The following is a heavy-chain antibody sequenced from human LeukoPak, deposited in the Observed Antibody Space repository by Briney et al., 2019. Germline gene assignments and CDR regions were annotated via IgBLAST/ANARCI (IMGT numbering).Heavy chain of an antibody. Sequence: GGSLRLSCAASGFTFSDYYMSWIRQAPGKGLEWVSAISGNGGTIYYADSVKGRFTISRDSSKNTLYLQMNSLRAEDTAMYYCAKADIARGGDYWGQGTLVTVSS. CDR3: AKADIARGGDY. CDR2: ISGNGGTI. J-gene: IGHJ4*02. D-gene: IGHD2-15*01. V-gene: IGHV3-11*01. CDR1: GFTFSDYY.